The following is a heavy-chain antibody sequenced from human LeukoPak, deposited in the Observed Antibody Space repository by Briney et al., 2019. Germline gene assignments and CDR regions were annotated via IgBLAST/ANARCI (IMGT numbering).Heavy chain of an antibody. CDR2: INRDGTEK. J-gene: IGHJ4*02. CDR1: GFNFSVSR. D-gene: IGHD2-21*01. V-gene: IGHV3-7*04. CDR3: VRGDWYFES. Sequence: GRSLRLSCATAGFNFSVSRMTWVRQAAGGWLQWVAYINRDGTEKHFLDSIEGRFTISRDNRKKSLYLQMNSLRPQDTAVYFCVRGDWYFESWGQGTLVTVSS.